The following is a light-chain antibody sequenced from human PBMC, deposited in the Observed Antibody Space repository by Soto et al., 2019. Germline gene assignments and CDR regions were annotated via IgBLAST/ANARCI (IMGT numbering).Light chain of an antibody. CDR3: QTYDNNSDYG. CDR1: SSNIGAGYV. J-gene: IGLJ1*01. Sequence: QSVLTQPPSVSGAPGQRVTISCTGSSSNIGAGYVVHWYQQLPGAAPKLLIFSDTKRPSGVPDRFAGSKSAISASLAITGLLTEDEADYYCQTYDNNSDYGVGTGTKV. CDR2: SDT. V-gene: IGLV1-40*01.